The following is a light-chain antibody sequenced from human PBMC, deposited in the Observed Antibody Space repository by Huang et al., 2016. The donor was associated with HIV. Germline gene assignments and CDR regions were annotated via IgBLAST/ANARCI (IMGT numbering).Light chain of an antibody. CDR2: SSS. CDR1: RNIDSL. V-gene: IGKV1-39*01. Sequence: DIQMTQSPSSLSASIGDRVNITCRASRNIDSLLNWYQQKPGRAPKLLIFSSSALESGVPARFSGSGSGTDFTLTISSLQPEDFATYFCQQSYSGPRVTFGPGTTVDIK. CDR3: QQSYSGPRVT. J-gene: IGKJ3*01.